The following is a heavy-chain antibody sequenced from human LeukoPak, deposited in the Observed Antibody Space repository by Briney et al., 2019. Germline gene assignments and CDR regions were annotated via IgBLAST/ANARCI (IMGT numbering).Heavy chain of an antibody. J-gene: IGHJ4*02. CDR2: ISWNSGSI. CDR1: GFTFDDYA. V-gene: IGHV3-9*01. D-gene: IGHD1-26*01. CDR3: AKDIGGVGALGPFDY. Sequence: GGSLGLSCAASGFTFDDYAMHWVRQAPGKGLEWVSGISWNSGSIGYADSVKGRFTISRDNAKNSLYLQMNSLRAEDTALYYCAKDIGGVGALGPFDYWGQGTLVTVSS.